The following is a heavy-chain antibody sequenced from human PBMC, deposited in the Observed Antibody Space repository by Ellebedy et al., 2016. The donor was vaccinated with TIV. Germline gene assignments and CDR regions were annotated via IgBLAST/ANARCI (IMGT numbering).Heavy chain of an antibody. CDR2: IYYSGST. J-gene: IGHJ5*02. V-gene: IGHV4-31*03. CDR3: ARFKDSSSDYHWFNP. Sequence: SETLSLXXTVSGGSISSGGYYWSWIRQHPGKGLEWIGYIYYSGSTYYNPSLKSRVTISVDTSKNQFSLKLSSVTAADTAVYYCARFKDSSSDYHWFNPWGQGTLVTVSS. CDR1: GGSISSGGYY. D-gene: IGHD6-6*01.